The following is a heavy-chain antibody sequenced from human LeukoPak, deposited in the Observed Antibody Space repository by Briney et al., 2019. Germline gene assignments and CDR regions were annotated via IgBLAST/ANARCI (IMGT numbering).Heavy chain of an antibody. V-gene: IGHV3-30-3*01. J-gene: IGHJ4*02. D-gene: IGHD5-24*01. CDR1: GFTFSSYA. Sequence: GGFLRLSCAASGFTFSSYAMHWVRQAPGKGLEWVAVISYDGSNKYYADSVKGRFTISRDNSKNTLYLQMNSPRAEDTAVYYCAREGGDGYNMEHDYWGQGTLVTVSS. CDR3: AREGGDGYNMEHDY. CDR2: ISYDGSNK.